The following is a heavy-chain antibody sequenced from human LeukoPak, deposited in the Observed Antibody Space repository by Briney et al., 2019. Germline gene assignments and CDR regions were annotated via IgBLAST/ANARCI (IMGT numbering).Heavy chain of an antibody. Sequence: SETLSLTCTVSGGSISSSSYYWGWIRQPPGKGLEWIGSIYYSGSTYYNPSLKSRVTISVDTSKNQFSLKLSSVTAADTAVYYCAGGNGSGSFHLYYRGQGTLVTVSS. CDR1: GGSISSSSYY. V-gene: IGHV4-39*01. CDR2: IYYSGST. D-gene: IGHD3-10*01. J-gene: IGHJ4*02. CDR3: AGGNGSGSFHLYY.